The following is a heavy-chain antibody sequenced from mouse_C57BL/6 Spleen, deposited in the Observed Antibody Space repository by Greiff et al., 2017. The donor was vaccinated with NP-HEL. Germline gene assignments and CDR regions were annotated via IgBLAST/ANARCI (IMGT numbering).Heavy chain of an antibody. CDR3: ARADYYGSRGAMDY. Sequence: EVKLEESGGGLVKPGGSLKLSCAASGFTFSSYAMSWVRQTPEKRLEWVATISDGGSYTYYPDNVKGRFTISRDNAKNNLYLQMSHLKSEDTAMYYCARADYYGSRGAMDYWGQGTSVTVSS. CDR1: GFTFSSYA. D-gene: IGHD1-1*01. CDR2: ISDGGSYT. V-gene: IGHV5-4*03. J-gene: IGHJ4*01.